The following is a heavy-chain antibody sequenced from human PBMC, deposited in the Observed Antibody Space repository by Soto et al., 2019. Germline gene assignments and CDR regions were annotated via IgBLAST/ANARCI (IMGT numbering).Heavy chain of an antibody. J-gene: IGHJ3*02. V-gene: IGHV3-74*01. CDR1: GFTFSSYW. D-gene: IGHD6-13*01. Sequence: EVQLAESGGGLVQPGGSLRLSCAASGFTFSSYWMHWVRQAPGKGLVWVSRINSDGSSTSYADSVKGRFTISRDNAKNTLYLKMNSLRAEDTAVYYCAREKDSSSWYVGAFDIWGQGTMVTVSS. CDR3: AREKDSSSWYVGAFDI. CDR2: INSDGSST.